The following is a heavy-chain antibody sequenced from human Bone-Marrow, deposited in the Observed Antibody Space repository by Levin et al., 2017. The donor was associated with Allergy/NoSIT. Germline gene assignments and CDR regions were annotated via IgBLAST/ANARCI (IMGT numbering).Heavy chain of an antibody. CDR3: AREGDCSTNNCFFEY. Sequence: GSLRLSCSVSDDSINDSVFYWGWIRQPPGKGLEWIGNIYYSGKTYFNPSLKSRVSISVDTSKNQFSLRLTSAIATDTAVYYCAREGDCSTNNCFFEYWGQGALVTVSS. CDR1: DDSINDSVFY. CDR2: IYYSGKT. D-gene: IGHD2-2*01. J-gene: IGHJ4*02. V-gene: IGHV4-39*02.